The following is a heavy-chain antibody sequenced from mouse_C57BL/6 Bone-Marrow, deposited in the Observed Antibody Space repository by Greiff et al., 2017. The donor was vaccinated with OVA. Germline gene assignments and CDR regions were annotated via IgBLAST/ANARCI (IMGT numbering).Heavy chain of an antibody. D-gene: IGHD1-1*01. CDR2: INSAGGST. CDR3: ARRDYYGSIAY. V-gene: IGHV5-2*01. CDR1: EYEFPSHD. J-gene: IGHJ3*01. Sequence: EVKLVESGGGLVQPGESLKLSCESNEYEFPSHDMSWVRKTPEKRLELVAAINSAGGSTYYPDTMESRFIISRDNTKKPLYLQMSSLRSEDTALYYCARRDYYGSIAYWGQGTLVTVSA.